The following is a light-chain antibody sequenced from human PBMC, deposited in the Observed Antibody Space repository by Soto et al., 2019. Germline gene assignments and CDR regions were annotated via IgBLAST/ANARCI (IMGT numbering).Light chain of an antibody. Sequence: QSVLTQPPSASGSPGQSVTISCTGTSSDVGSYNYVSWYQQHPGKAPKLMIYGVTKRPSGVPDRFSGSKSGNTASLTVSGLQAEDEADYYCSSYAGSSVVFGGGTQLTVL. CDR2: GVT. CDR1: SSDVGSYNY. V-gene: IGLV2-8*01. J-gene: IGLJ2*01. CDR3: SSYAGSSVV.